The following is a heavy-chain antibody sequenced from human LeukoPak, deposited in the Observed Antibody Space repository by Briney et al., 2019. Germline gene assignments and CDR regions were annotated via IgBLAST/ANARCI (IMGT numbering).Heavy chain of an antibody. CDR1: DDPINSGVYY. J-gene: IGHJ6*03. CDR3: ARAKKRSGRSRNFYLDV. V-gene: IGHV4-61*09. Sequence: SETLSLSCTVSDDPINSGVYYWNWIRQPAGKGLEWIGHIYTSGTTTNSNPSLKSRVAISLDTSKNHFSLKLSSVTAADTAVYYCARAKKRSGRSRNFYLDVWGKGTTVTVSS. CDR2: IYTSGTTT. D-gene: IGHD1-26*01.